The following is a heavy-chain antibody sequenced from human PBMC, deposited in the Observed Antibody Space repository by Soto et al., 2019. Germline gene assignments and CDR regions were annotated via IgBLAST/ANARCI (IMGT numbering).Heavy chain of an antibody. CDR3: AKLLVLNAFDI. CDR2: IIPILGIA. Sequence: SVKVSCKASGGTFSSYTLSWVRQAPGQGLEWMGRIIPILGIANYAQKFQGRVTITADKSTSTAYMELSSLRAEDTAVYYCAKLLVLNAFDIWGQGTMVTVS. J-gene: IGHJ3*02. CDR1: GGTFSSYT. V-gene: IGHV1-69*02. D-gene: IGHD6-6*01.